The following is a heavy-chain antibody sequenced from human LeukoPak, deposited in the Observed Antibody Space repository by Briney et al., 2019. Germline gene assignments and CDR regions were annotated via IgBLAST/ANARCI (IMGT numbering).Heavy chain of an antibody. Sequence: GGSLRLSCAASGFTFSSYAMHWVRQAPGKGLEWVAVISYDGSNKYYADSVKGRFTISRDNSKNTLYQQMNSLRAEDTAVYYCASPGYCSITSCAFLDYWGQGTLVTVSS. D-gene: IGHD2-2*01. J-gene: IGHJ4*02. CDR3: ASPGYCSITSCAFLDY. V-gene: IGHV3-30-3*01. CDR1: GFTFSSYA. CDR2: ISYDGSNK.